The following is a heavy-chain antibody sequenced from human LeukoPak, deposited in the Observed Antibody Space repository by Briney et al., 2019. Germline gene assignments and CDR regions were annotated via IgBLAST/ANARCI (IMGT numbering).Heavy chain of an antibody. D-gene: IGHD3-10*01. J-gene: IGHJ4*02. Sequence: GGSLRLSCAASGFTFNGYWMHWVRQAPGKGLVWVSRIDSDGSSTTYADTVKGRFTISRDNPKNTLYLQMNSLRVEDTAMYYCASGEWPQNYWGQGTLVTVSS. CDR3: ASGEWPQNY. CDR2: IDSDGSST. V-gene: IGHV3-74*01. CDR1: GFTFNGYW.